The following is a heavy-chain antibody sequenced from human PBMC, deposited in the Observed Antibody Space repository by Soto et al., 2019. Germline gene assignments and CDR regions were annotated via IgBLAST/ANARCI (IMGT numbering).Heavy chain of an antibody. D-gene: IGHD2-15*01. V-gene: IGHV1-69*12. CDR3: ASWLKGPDIGNYSYGMDV. CDR2: IMPIFRAP. Sequence: QVQLVQSGAEVKKPGSSVKVSCKASGGAFSDYAFSWVRQAPGQGLEWLGGIMPIFRAPDYAQKFQGRVTITAYEFTRTAYMEMHSLRSEDTAVYYCASWLKGPDIGNYSYGMDVWGQGTTVTVS. J-gene: IGHJ6*02. CDR1: GGAFSDYA.